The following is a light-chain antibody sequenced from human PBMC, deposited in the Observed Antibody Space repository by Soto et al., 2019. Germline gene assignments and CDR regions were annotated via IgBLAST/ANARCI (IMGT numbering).Light chain of an antibody. Sequence: QSVLTQPPSVSGAPGQRVTISCTGSSSNIGAGYDVHWYQQLPGSAPKLLIYGNTNRPSGVPDRFSGSKSGTSASLAITGLQAEDEADYYCLSFDNSLSVVFGGGTKLTVL. V-gene: IGLV1-40*01. CDR2: GNT. CDR1: SSNIGAGYD. CDR3: LSFDNSLSVV. J-gene: IGLJ2*01.